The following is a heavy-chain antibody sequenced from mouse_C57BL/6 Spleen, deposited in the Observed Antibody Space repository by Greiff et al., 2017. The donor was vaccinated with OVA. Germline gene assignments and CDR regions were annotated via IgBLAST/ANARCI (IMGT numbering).Heavy chain of an antibody. J-gene: IGHJ2*01. CDR3: ARLGFVLRGDY. V-gene: IGHV14-2*01. Sequence: VQLQQSGAELVKPGASVKLSCTASGFNIKDYYMHWVKQRTDQGLEWIGRIDPEGGDTKYAPKFQGQATITADTSSNTAYLHRSSLTSEDTAVYYCARLGFVLRGDYWGQGTTLTFSS. D-gene: IGHD1-1*01. CDR2: IDPEGGDT. CDR1: GFNIKDYY.